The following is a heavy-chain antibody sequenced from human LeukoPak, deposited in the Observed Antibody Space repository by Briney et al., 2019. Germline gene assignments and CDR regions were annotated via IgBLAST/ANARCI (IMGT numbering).Heavy chain of an antibody. D-gene: IGHD6-19*01. CDR3: ARRGTASSGSYYFDH. V-gene: IGHV4-39*01. CDR2: IYTSGNT. Sequence: KPSETLSLTCTVSGGSVTSSTFSWAWIRQPPGKGLEWVGNIYTSGNTYYNPPLKSRVTMSVDTSKNQCSLKLSSVTAADTAVYYCARRGTASSGSYYFDHWGQGTLVTVSS. J-gene: IGHJ4*02. CDR1: GGSVTSSTFS.